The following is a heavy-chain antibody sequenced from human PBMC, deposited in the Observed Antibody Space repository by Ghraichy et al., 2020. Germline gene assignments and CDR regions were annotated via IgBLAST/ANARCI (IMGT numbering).Heavy chain of an antibody. J-gene: IGHJ5*02. D-gene: IGHD1-26*01. CDR3: AKEGEDVGYNWFDP. V-gene: IGHV3-23*01. CDR1: GFTFSTYA. CDR2: ISGTAIST. Sequence: GGSLRLSCAASGFTFSTYAMSWVRQAPGKGLEWVSGISGTAISTYYADSVKGRFTISRDNSKNTLYLQMNSLRAEDTALYYCAKEGEDVGYNWFDPWGQGTLVTVSS.